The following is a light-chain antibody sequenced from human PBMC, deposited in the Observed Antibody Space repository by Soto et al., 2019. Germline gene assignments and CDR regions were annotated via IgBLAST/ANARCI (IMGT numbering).Light chain of an antibody. J-gene: IGLJ2*01. Sequence: SYELTQPASVSVSPGQTASITCSGDKLGDKYACWYQQKPGQSPVLVIYQDSKRPSGIPERFSGSNSGNIATLAISGTQALDEADYYCQAWDSSPVVLGGGTKVTVL. CDR3: QAWDSSPVV. CDR2: QDS. V-gene: IGLV3-1*01. CDR1: KLGDKY.